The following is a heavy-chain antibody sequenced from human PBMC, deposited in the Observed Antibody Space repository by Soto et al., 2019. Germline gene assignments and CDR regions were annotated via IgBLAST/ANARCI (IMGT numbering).Heavy chain of an antibody. J-gene: IGHJ5*01. Sequence: PGGSLRLSCTASGFNFSSHWMHWVRQRPAEGLVWVSRITSDGKSKAYAESLKGRFPISRDNAKNTLYLQMNGLTAEDTAVYYCARESGEGALNWSDSRGQATLVTVSS. CDR2: ITSDGKSK. D-gene: IGHD2-21*01. CDR3: ARESGEGALNWSDS. CDR1: GFNFSSHW. V-gene: IGHV3-74*01.